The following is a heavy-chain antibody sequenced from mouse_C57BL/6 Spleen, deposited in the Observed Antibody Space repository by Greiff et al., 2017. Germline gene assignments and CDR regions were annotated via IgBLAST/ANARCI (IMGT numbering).Heavy chain of an antibody. Sequence: VQLKESGGGLVKPGGSLKLSCAASGFTFSDYGMHWVRQAPEKGLEWVAYISSGSSTIYYAATVKGRFTISRDNAKNTLFLQMTSLRSEDTAMYYCAREYYGNYYYYAMDYWGQETSVTVSS. CDR2: ISSGSSTI. V-gene: IGHV5-17*01. CDR3: AREYYGNYYYYAMDY. CDR1: GFTFSDYG. J-gene: IGHJ4*01. D-gene: IGHD2-1*01.